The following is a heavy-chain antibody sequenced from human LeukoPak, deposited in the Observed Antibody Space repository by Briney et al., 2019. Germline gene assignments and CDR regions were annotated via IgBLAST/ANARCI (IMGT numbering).Heavy chain of an antibody. CDR3: TTVGNSGWFYFDY. J-gene: IGHJ4*02. CDR2: IYATGTT. Sequence: SETLSLTCTVSGGSIRNFFWSWIRQPAGKGREWIGRIYATGTTNYNASLKSRVTMSIDTSKNQFSLRGTSVTAAATAVYYCTTVGNSGWFYFDYWGQGSPVDVSS. D-gene: IGHD6-19*01. V-gene: IGHV4-4*07. CDR1: GGSIRNFF.